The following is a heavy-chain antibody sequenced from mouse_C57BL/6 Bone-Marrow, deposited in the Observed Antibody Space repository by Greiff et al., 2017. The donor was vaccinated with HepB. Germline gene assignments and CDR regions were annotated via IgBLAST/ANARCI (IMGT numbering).Heavy chain of an antibody. CDR1: GFTFSTSG. CDR3: ARDRFDYYFDY. J-gene: IGHJ2*01. Sequence: DVHLVESGGDLVKPGGSLKLSCAASGFTFSTSGMSWVRQSPDERLEWVASISTGGTYTYYPDSVKGRFTISRDTATNTLFLLMTCLKSEDPAIYYCARDRFDYYFDYWGQGTTLTVSS. V-gene: IGHV5-6*01. CDR2: ISTGGTYT. D-gene: IGHD2-14*01.